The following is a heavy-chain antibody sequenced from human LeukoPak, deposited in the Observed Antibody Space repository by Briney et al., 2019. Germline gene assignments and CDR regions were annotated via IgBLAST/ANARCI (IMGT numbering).Heavy chain of an antibody. Sequence: GGSLRLSCAASGFIFSGYSMSWVRQAPGKGLEWVSSISSSSSYIYYADSVKGRFTISRDNAKNSLYLQMNSLRAEDTAVYYCARDQDYYDSSGYYTPFFDYWGQGTLVTVSS. D-gene: IGHD3-22*01. CDR2: ISSSSSYI. CDR1: GFIFSGYS. CDR3: ARDQDYYDSSGYYTPFFDY. J-gene: IGHJ4*02. V-gene: IGHV3-21*04.